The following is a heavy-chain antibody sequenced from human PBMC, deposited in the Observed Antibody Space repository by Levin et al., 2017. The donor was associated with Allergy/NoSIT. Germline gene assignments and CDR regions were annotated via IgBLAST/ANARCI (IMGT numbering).Heavy chain of an antibody. D-gene: IGHD2-2*02. Sequence: LSLTCAASGFTFSNAWMSWVRQAPGKGLEWVGRIKSKTDGGTTDYAAPVKGRFTISRDDSKNTLYLQMNSLKTEDTAVYYCTREGFRYCSSTSCYTDSLYYYYYMDVWGKGTTVTVSS. V-gene: IGHV3-15*01. J-gene: IGHJ6*03. CDR3: TREGFRYCSSTSCYTDSLYYYYYMDV. CDR2: IKSKTDGGTT. CDR1: GFTFSNAW.